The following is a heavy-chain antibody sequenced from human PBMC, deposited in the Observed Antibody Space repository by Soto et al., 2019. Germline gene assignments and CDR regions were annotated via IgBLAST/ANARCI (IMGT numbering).Heavy chain of an antibody. V-gene: IGHV3-30-3*01. CDR1: GFTLSSYS. Sequence: PGGSLRLSCAASGFTLSSYSIHWVRQAPGKGLDWVTVISYDGNTQFYGDSVKGRFIVSRDNSRNTLYLQLNNLQAEDSVVYYCAKVSRPSRISTPDFDYWGQGTLVTVSS. CDR3: AKVSRPSRISTPDFDY. CDR2: ISYDGNTQ. J-gene: IGHJ4*02.